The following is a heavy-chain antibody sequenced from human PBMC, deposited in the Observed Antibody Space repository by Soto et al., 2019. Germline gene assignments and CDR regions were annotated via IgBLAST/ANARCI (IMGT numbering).Heavy chain of an antibody. CDR3: AREYYGLLTGYYTDY. CDR1: GFPFSSYW. Sequence: EVQLVESGGDLVQRGGSLRLSCAASGFPFSSYWMHWVRHTPGKGLDWVARISGDGVTTYYADSVTGRFTVSTDNAKNTLSLQISGLRAEDTAVYYCAREYYGLLTGYYTDYWGQGTLVSFSS. D-gene: IGHD3-9*01. CDR2: ISGDGVTT. V-gene: IGHV3-74*01. J-gene: IGHJ4*02.